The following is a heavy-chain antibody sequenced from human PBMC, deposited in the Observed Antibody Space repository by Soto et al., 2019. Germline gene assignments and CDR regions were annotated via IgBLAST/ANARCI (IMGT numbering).Heavy chain of an antibody. CDR2: IWYDGSNK. CDR3: ARGPQGIVVVPARRPRSEYFQH. Sequence: PGGSLRLSCAASGFTFSSYGMHWVRQAPGKGLEWVAVIWYDGSNKYYADSVKGRFTISRDNSKNTLYLQMNSLRAEDTAVYYCARGPQGIVVVPARRPRSEYFQHWGQGTLVTVSS. J-gene: IGHJ1*01. D-gene: IGHD2-2*01. CDR1: GFTFSSYG. V-gene: IGHV3-33*01.